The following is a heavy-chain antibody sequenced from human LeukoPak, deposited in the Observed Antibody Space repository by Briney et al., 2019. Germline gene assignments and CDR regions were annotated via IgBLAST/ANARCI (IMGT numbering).Heavy chain of an antibody. J-gene: IGHJ4*02. D-gene: IGHD3-10*01. CDR2: IWSDESHK. CDR1: GFTLSSSG. V-gene: IGHV3-33*01. CDR3: ARDLSGGGLDY. Sequence: GGSLRLSCAASGFTLSSSGMHWVRQAPGKGLEWVAVIWSDESHKYYADSVKGRFTISRDNSKNTLYLQMNSLRAEDTAVYYCARDLSGGGLDYWGQGALVTVSS.